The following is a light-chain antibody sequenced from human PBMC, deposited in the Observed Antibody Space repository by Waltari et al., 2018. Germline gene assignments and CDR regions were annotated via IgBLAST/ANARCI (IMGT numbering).Light chain of an antibody. CDR1: QIVGRS. CDR3: QHYVRLPVT. Sequence: LACRASQIVGRSLAWYQKKPGQAPRLLIYGASSRATGIPDRFSGSGSGTDVSLTISRLAPDDLSVYYCQHYVRLPVTFGQGTKVEI. CDR2: GAS. J-gene: IGKJ1*01. V-gene: IGKV3-20*01.